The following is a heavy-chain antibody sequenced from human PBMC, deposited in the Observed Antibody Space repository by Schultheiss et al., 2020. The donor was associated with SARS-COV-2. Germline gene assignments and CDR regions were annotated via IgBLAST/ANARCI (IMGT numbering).Heavy chain of an antibody. Sequence: GGSLRLSCVASGFTFSGYGMHWVRQAPGKGLEWVSRISSDGSSTSYADSVEGRFTISRDNAKNTLYLQLNSLRGEDTAVYYCAKDRVGLDYWGQGTLVTVSS. CDR3: AKDRVGLDY. D-gene: IGHD2-15*01. CDR2: ISSDGSST. V-gene: IGHV3-74*01. CDR1: GFTFSGYG. J-gene: IGHJ4*02.